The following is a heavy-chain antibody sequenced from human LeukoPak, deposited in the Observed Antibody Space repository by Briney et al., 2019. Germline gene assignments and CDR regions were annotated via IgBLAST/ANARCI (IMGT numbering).Heavy chain of an antibody. Sequence: PSDTLSLTCTVSGGSISRSSFYWGWIRQPPGKGLEWIGSIYYGGSTYYNPSLKSRLTISVDTSKNQFSLKLSSVTAADTAVYYCARDYGSGSYYSPRYNGMDVWGQGTTVTVSS. CDR1: GGSISRSSFY. CDR2: IYYGGST. J-gene: IGHJ6*02. CDR3: ARDYGSGSYYSPRYNGMDV. D-gene: IGHD3-10*01. V-gene: IGHV4-39*07.